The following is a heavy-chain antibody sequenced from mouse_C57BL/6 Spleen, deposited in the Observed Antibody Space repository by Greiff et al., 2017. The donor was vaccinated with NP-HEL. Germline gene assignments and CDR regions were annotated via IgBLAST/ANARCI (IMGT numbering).Heavy chain of an antibody. J-gene: IGHJ2*01. CDR1: GFNITDDY. V-gene: IGHV14-4*01. Sequence: VQLQQSGAELVRPGASVKLSCTASGFNITDDYMHWVKQRPEQGLEWIGWIDPENGDTEYASKFQGKATFTADTSSNTAYMQLSSLTTEDSAIYYCARFYYGNYLYYFDYWGQGTTLTVSS. D-gene: IGHD2-1*01. CDR3: ARFYYGNYLYYFDY. CDR2: IDPENGDT.